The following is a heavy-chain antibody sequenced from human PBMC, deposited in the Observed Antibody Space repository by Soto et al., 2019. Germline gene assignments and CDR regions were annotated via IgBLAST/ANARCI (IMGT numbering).Heavy chain of an antibody. CDR2: IIPLFGTP. Sequence: QVQLVQSGAEVKKPGSSVKVSCKASGGIFSTYAISWLRQAPGQGLEWMGGIIPLFGTPNYAQRFQGRVTIIADESTSTAYMELSRLGSEDTAVYYCARDRDDYGSGNYYNRIDFWGQGTLVTVSS. V-gene: IGHV1-69*01. CDR3: ARDRDDYGSGNYYNRIDF. CDR1: GGIFSTYA. J-gene: IGHJ4*02. D-gene: IGHD3-10*01.